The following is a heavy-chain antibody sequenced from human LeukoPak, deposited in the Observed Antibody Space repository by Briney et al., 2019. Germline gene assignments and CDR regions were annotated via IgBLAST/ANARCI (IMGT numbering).Heavy chain of an antibody. V-gene: IGHV4-61*05. D-gene: IGHD4-23*01. CDR3: ARHGGASTVVRYWYFDL. CDR2: IYYSGST. CDR1: GGSISSSSYY. Sequence: SETLSLTCTVSGGSISSSSYYWSWIRQPPGKGLEWIGYIYYSGSTNYNPSLKSRVTISVDTSKNQFSLKLSSVTAADTAVYYCARHGGASTVVRYWYFDLWGRGTLVTVSS. J-gene: IGHJ2*01.